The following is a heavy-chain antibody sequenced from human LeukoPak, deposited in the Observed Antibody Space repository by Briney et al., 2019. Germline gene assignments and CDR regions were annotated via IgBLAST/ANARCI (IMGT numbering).Heavy chain of an antibody. CDR1: XFXXGXXX. V-gene: IGHV3-30*03. CDR2: XXNEXKXK. CDR3: ATPRARGWSLPLDY. Sequence: GGSLRLSCAASXFXXGXXXXXXVXXXPGXXXXXVVXXXNEXKXKYYXXSVKGRFTISRYNSNSTLYLQMNSLRAEDTAMXYXATPRARGWSLPLDYWGQGTLVTVSS. J-gene: IGHJ4*02. D-gene: IGHD6-19*01.